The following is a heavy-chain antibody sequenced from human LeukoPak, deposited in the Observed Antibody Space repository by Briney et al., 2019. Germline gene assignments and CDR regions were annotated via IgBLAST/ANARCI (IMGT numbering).Heavy chain of an antibody. J-gene: IGHJ4*02. Sequence: SETLSLTCSVSGGSVSSNTYYWGWIRQPPGKGLEWIGSIYYSGSTYYNPSLNSRVTISVDTFKNHFSLNLNSVTAADTAVYYCARGGEVTGTFDSWGQGTLVTVSS. V-gene: IGHV4-39*07. CDR3: ARGGEVTGTFDS. CDR1: GGSVSSNTYY. D-gene: IGHD1-14*01. CDR2: IYYSGST.